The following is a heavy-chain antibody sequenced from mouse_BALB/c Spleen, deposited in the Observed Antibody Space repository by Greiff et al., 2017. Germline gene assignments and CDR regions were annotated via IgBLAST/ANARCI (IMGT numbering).Heavy chain of an antibody. D-gene: IGHD1-2*01. CDR1: GFTFSSYT. V-gene: IGHV5-6-4*01. J-gene: IGHJ4*01. CDR3: TSPSGGTATAMDY. Sequence: DVKLVESGGGLVKPGGSLKLSCAASGFTFSSYTMSWVRQTPEKRLEWVATISSGGSYTYYPDSVKGRFTISRDNAKNTLYLQMSSLKSEDTAMYYCTSPSGGTATAMDYWGQGTSVTVSS. CDR2: ISSGGSYT.